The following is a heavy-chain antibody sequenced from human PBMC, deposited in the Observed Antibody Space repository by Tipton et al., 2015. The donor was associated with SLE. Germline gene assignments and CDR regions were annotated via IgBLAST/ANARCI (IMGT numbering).Heavy chain of an antibody. CDR3: AKDLLSSSSGVDY. D-gene: IGHD6-13*01. J-gene: IGHJ4*02. CDR2: ISWNSGSI. V-gene: IGHV3-9*01. Sequence: SLRLSCAASGFTFDDYAMHWVRQAPGKGLEWVSGISWNSGSIGYADSVKGRFTISRDNAKNSLYLQMNSLRAEDTALYYCAKDLLSSSSGVDYWGQGTLVTVSS. CDR1: GFTFDDYA.